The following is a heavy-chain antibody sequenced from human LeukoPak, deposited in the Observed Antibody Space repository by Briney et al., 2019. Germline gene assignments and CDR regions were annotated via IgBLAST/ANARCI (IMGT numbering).Heavy chain of an antibody. CDR3: ARDRWEPRITNWFDP. CDR2: IWYDGSNK. J-gene: IGHJ5*02. D-gene: IGHD1-26*01. V-gene: IGHV3-33*01. CDR1: GFTFSSYG. Sequence: GGSLRLSCAASGFTFSSYGMHWVRQAPGKGLEWVAVIWYDGSNKYYADSVKGRFTISRDNSKNTLYLQMNSLRAEDTAVYYCARDRWEPRITNWFDPWGQGTLVTVSS.